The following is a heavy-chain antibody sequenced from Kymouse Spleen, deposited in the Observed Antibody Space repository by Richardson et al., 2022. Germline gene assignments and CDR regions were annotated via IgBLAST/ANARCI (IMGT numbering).Heavy chain of an antibody. CDR1: GFTFSGSA. V-gene: IGHV3-73*02. D-gene: IGHD6-6*01. CDR2: IRSKANSYAT. Sequence: EVQLVESGGGLVQPGGSLKLSCAASGFTFSGSAMHWVRQASGKGLEWVGRIRSKANSYATAYAASVKGRFTISRDDSKNTAYLQMNSLKTEDTAVYYCTRRYSSSSGDYWGQGTLVTVSS. J-gene: IGHJ4*02. CDR3: TRRYSSSSGDY.